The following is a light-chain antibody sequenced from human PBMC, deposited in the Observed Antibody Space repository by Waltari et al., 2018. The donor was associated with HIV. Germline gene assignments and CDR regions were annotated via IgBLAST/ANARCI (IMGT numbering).Light chain of an antibody. CDR2: STN. Sequence: QTVVTQEQSFSVSPGGKVTLTCGLSSGSVSTSYYPSWYQQTPGQAPRTLIYSTNTRSSGVPDRFSGSILGNKAALTITGAQADDESDYYCVLFMGNGIWVFGGGTKLTVL. CDR3: VLFMGNGIWV. J-gene: IGLJ3*02. CDR1: SGSVSTSYY. V-gene: IGLV8-61*01.